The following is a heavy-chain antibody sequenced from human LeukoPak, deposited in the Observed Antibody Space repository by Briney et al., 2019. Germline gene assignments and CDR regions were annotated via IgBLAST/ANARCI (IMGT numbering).Heavy chain of an antibody. CDR2: IYYSGST. Sequence: ETLSLTCTVSGGSISSYYWSWIRQPPGKGLEWIGYIYYSGSTNYNPSLKSRVTISVDTSKNQFSLKLSSVTAADTAVYYCASYGSGDYYMDVWGKGTTVTVSS. J-gene: IGHJ6*03. D-gene: IGHD3-10*01. V-gene: IGHV4-59*12. CDR3: ASYGSGDYYMDV. CDR1: GGSISSYY.